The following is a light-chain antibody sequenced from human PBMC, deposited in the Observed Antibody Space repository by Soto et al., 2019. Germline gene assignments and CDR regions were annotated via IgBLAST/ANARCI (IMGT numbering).Light chain of an antibody. CDR1: QTISSW. V-gene: IGKV1-5*03. Sequence: DIQMTQSPSTLSGSVGDRVTITCRASQTISSWLAWYQQKPGKAPKLLIYKASTLKSGVPSRFSGSGSGTDFTLTISSLQPEDFATYYCQQANSFPTFGGGTKVEIK. CDR2: KAS. CDR3: QQANSFPT. J-gene: IGKJ4*01.